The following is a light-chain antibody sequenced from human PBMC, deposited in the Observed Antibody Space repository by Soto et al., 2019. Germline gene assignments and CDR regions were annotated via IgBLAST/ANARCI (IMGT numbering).Light chain of an antibody. CDR1: QDITNY. Sequence: DIQMTQSPSSLSASVGDRVTIICQASQDITNYLNWDKQKPGKAPNLLIHDSSNLATGVPSRCSGSGTGTYFSFTISSLQPEDIAKYYCQQYYTLPLCVGQGPGMEIK. J-gene: IGKJ5*01. V-gene: IGKV1-33*01. CDR2: DSS. CDR3: QQYYTLPLC.